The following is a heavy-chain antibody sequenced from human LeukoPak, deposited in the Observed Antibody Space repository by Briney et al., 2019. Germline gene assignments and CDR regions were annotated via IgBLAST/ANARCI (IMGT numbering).Heavy chain of an antibody. J-gene: IGHJ4*02. CDR3: ARHAESGSDRFDY. CDR2: IYYSGSA. D-gene: IGHD5-12*01. V-gene: IGHV4-59*08. CDR1: GGSISSYY. Sequence: SETLSLTCTVSGGSISSYYWNWIRQPPGKGLEWIGYIYYSGSANYNPSLKSRVTISVDMSKNQFSLKLSSVTAADTAVYYCARHAESGSDRFDYWGQGTLVTVSS.